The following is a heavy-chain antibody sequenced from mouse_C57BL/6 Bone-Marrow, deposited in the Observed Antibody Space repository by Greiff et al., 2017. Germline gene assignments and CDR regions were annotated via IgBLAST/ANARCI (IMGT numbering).Heavy chain of an antibody. Sequence: VQLQQSGAELARPGASVKLSCTASGYSFTSDGISWVKQRTGQGLEWIGEIYPRSGNTYYNEKFNGKATRTANNASSTAYIELSSLTSADSAVYFFATLRGAYWGQGTLVTVSA. CDR3: ATLRGAY. J-gene: IGHJ3*01. CDR1: GYSFTSDG. V-gene: IGHV1-81*01. CDR2: IYPRSGNT.